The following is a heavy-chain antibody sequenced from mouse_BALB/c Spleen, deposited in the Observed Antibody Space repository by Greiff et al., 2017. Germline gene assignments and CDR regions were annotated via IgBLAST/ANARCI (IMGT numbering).Heavy chain of an antibody. D-gene: IGHD1-1*01. V-gene: IGHV1S34*01. CDR3: ARGYYGSSDY. CDR2: ISCYNGAT. Sequence: LVKTGASVKISCKASGYSFTGYYMHWVKQSHGTSLEWIGYISCYNGATSYNQKFKGKATFTVDTSSSTAYMQFNSLTSEDSAVYYCARGYYGSSDYWGQGTTLTVSS. J-gene: IGHJ2*01. CDR1: GYSFTGYY.